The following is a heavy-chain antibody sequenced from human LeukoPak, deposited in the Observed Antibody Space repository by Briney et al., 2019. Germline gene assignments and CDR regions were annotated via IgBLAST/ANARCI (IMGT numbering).Heavy chain of an antibody. Sequence: PGGSLRLSCAVSGFTFSSYAMSWVRQVPGKGLEWVSGIGISGGNTHYADSAKGRFIISRDNSKNTLYLQINSPRADDTAVYYCAKGVGQWLVFWYFDLWGRGTLVTVSS. CDR2: IGISGGNT. V-gene: IGHV3-23*01. CDR3: AKGVGQWLVFWYFDL. D-gene: IGHD6-19*01. CDR1: GFTFSSYA. J-gene: IGHJ2*01.